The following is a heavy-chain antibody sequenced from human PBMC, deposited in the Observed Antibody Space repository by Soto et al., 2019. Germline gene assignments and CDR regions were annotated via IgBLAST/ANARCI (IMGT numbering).Heavy chain of an antibody. Sequence: PSDTVSQTCTASDSAVSSGSHYRSWIRQPPGKGLEWIGYIYYSGSTNYNPSLKSRVTISVDTSKNQFSLKLSSVTAADTAVYYCSRGNPIGVPAANLNWFDPWGQGTLVTVSS. CDR1: DSAVSSGSHY. CDR3: SRGNPIGVPAANLNWFDP. V-gene: IGHV4-61*01. D-gene: IGHD2-2*01. CDR2: IYYSGST. J-gene: IGHJ5*02.